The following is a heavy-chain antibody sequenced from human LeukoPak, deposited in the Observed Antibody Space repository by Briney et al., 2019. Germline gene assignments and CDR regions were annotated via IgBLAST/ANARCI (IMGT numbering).Heavy chain of an antibody. V-gene: IGHV4-59*01. CDR2: IFYSGST. J-gene: IGHJ5*02. D-gene: IGHD3-3*01. Sequence: SETLSLTCTVSGGSISSYYWSWIRQPPGKRLEWIGYIFYSGSTNYNPSLKSRVTISVDTSKNQFSLKMSSVTAADTAVYYCARVFSYPLRAPFDPWGQGTLVTASS. CDR1: GGSISSYY. CDR3: ARVFSYPLRAPFDP.